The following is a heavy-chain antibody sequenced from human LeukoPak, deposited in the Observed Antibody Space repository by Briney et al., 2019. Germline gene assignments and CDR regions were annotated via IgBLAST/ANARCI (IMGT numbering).Heavy chain of an antibody. Sequence: SVKVSCKASGGTFSSYAISWVRQAPGQGLEWMGGIIPIFGTANYAQKFQGRVTITADKSTSTAYMELSSLRSEDTAVYYCARDRETYYYDSSGYSFWGQGTLVTVSS. CDR3: ARDRETYYYDSSGYSF. CDR2: IIPIFGTA. J-gene: IGHJ4*02. CDR1: GGTFSSYA. V-gene: IGHV1-69*06. D-gene: IGHD3-22*01.